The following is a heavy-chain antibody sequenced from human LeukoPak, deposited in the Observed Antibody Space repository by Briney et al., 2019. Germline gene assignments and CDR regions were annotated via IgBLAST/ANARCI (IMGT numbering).Heavy chain of an antibody. V-gene: IGHV3-23*01. D-gene: IGHD4-17*01. CDR1: GFTFSDYA. CDR2: IRGGGHGP. CDR3: AGDPNGDYVGAFDM. J-gene: IGHJ3*02. Sequence: PGGSLRLSCTASGFTFSDYAMMWVRQSPGKGPEWVAAIRGGGHGPFYADSVRGRFTISRDNSKYTLFLQMDSLRAEDTAVYHCAGDPNGDYVGAFDMWGPGTMVTVSS.